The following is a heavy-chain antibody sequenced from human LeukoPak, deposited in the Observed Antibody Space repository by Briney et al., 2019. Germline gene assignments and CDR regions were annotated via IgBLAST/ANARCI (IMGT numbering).Heavy chain of an antibody. J-gene: IGHJ4*02. D-gene: IGHD3-22*01. CDR3: AKATCYDGSGYHYYFDY. Sequence: GGSLRLSCAASGFTFSSYAMSWVRQAPGKGLEWVSAISGSGGSTYCADSVKGRFTISRDNSKNTLYLQMNSLRAEDTAVYYCAKATCYDGSGYHYYFDYWGQGTLVTVSS. CDR2: ISGSGGST. V-gene: IGHV3-23*01. CDR1: GFTFSSYA.